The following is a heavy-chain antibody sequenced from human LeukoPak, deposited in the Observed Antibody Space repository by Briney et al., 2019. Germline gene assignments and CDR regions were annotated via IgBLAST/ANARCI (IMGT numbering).Heavy chain of an antibody. Sequence: GGSLRLSCAASGFTFDDYTMHWVRQAPGKGLEWVSLISWDGGSTYYADSVKGRFTISRDNSKNSLYLQMNILRTEDTALYYCAKDQFRKIFYYGMDVWGQGTTVTVSS. V-gene: IGHV3-43*01. CDR1: GFTFDDYT. D-gene: IGHD3-3*01. J-gene: IGHJ6*02. CDR2: ISWDGGST. CDR3: AKDQFRKIFYYGMDV.